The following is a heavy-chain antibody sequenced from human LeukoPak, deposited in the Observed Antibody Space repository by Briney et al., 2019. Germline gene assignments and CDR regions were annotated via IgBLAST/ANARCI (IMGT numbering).Heavy chain of an antibody. J-gene: IGHJ4*02. CDR2: MNPNSGST. Sequence: VKVSCKASGYTFTSYDINWVRQATGQGLEWMGWMNPNSGSTGYAQKFQGRVTITRNTSISTAYMELSGLRSEDTAVYYCARGRSTGYPYYFEYWGQGNLVTVSS. D-gene: IGHD5-12*01. V-gene: IGHV1-8*03. CDR1: GYTFTSYD. CDR3: ARGRSTGYPYYFEY.